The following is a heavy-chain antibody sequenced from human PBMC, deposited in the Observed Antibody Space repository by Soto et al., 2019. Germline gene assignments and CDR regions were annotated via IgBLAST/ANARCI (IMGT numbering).Heavy chain of an antibody. CDR3: ARRILGSPTRPNYWSFDP. CDR2: ISGGGDAA. CDR1: GFTFINYA. D-gene: IGHD7-27*01. Sequence: EVQVLESGGGLVQPGGSLRLSCAGSGFTFINYAMNWVRQAPGKGLEWVSSISGGGDAAFFPDSVRGRFTISRDNSKNRVTLQMTSLGVDDTAVYYWARRILGSPTRPNYWSFDPGGRAPWSLSPQ. V-gene: IGHV3-23*01. J-gene: IGHJ2*01.